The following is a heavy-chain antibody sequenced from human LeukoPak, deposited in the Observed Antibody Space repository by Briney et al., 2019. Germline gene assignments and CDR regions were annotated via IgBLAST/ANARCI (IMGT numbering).Heavy chain of an antibody. CDR1: GFTFSSYW. J-gene: IGHJ4*02. Sequence: GGSLRLSCAASGFTFSSYWMAWVRQAPAKGLEWVANIKQDGSDKYYVDSVMGRFTISRDNAKNSLYLQMNSLRAEDTAVYYCAREQWAYTAWGQGTLVTVSS. V-gene: IGHV3-7*05. CDR2: IKQDGSDK. CDR3: AREQWAYTA. D-gene: IGHD1-26*01.